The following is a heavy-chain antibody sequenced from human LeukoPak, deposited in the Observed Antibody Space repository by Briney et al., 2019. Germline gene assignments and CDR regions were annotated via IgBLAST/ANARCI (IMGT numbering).Heavy chain of an antibody. CDR2: VSATGYTT. D-gene: IGHD1-26*01. J-gene: IGHJ6*03. Sequence: GGSLRLSCVASGFTFSSYGMSWVRQAPGKGLEWVSYVSATGYTTSYADSVKGRFTISRDNAKNSLYLQMNSLRAEDTALYYCASHSGSYYYYMDVWGKGTTVTVSS. V-gene: IGHV3-23*01. CDR3: ASHSGSYYYYMDV. CDR1: GFTFSSYG.